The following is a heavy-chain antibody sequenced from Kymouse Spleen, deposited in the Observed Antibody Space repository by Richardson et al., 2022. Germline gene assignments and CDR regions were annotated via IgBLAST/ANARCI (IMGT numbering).Heavy chain of an antibody. D-gene: IGHD3-10*01. CDR1: GGSVSSGSYY. Sequence: QVQLQESGPGLVKPSETLSLTCTVSGGSVSSGSYYWSWIRQPPGKGLEWIGYIYYSGSTNYNPSLKSRVTISVDTSKNQFSLKLSSVTAADTAVYYCARDQSITMVRGVIITDYYYGMDVWGQGTTVTVSS. J-gene: IGHJ6*02. CDR3: ARDQSITMVRGVIITDYYYGMDV. V-gene: IGHV4-61*01. CDR2: IYYSGST.